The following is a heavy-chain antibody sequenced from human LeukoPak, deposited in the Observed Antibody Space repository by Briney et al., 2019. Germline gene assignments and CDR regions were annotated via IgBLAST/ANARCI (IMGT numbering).Heavy chain of an antibody. J-gene: IGHJ4*02. CDR3: ARQTNPWGYSHGRAYFDP. CDR1: GGSISTGSYL. D-gene: IGHD5-18*01. CDR2: ASYSGST. V-gene: IGHV4-39*01. Sequence: SETLSLTCTVSGGSISTGSYLWGWVRQPPGKGLEWIGSASYSGSTYYSPSLKSRVTLSVDTSKTQYSLKLSSVTAADTAVYYCARQTNPWGYSHGRAYFDPWGQGTLVTVSS.